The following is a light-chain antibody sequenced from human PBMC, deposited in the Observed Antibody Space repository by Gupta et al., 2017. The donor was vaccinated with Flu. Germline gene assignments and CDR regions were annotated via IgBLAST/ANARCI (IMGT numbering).Light chain of an antibody. V-gene: IGKV1-27*01. J-gene: IGKJ4*01. CDR2: AAS. CDR1: QDISSY. CDR3: QKYNSAPPT. Sequence: DIQMTQSPSSLSASVGDRVTITCRSSQDISSYLAWYQQKSGKRPKLLIYAASSFTLTISSLQPEDVATYYCQKYNSAPPTFGGGTKVEIK.